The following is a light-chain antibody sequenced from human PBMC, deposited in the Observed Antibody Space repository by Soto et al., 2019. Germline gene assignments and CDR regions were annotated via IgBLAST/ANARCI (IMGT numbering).Light chain of an antibody. CDR1: QSVSSSY. CDR2: GAS. J-gene: IGKJ1*01. V-gene: IGKV3-20*01. CDR3: QQDGT. Sequence: EIVLTQSPGTLSLSPGERATLSCRASQSVSSSYLAWYQQKPGQAPRLLIYGASSRATGIPDRFSGSGSGTDFTLPISRLEPEDLAVYYCQQDGTFGQGTKVEIK.